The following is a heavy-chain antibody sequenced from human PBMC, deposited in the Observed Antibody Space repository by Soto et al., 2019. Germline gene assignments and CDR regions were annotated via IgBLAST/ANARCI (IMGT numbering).Heavy chain of an antibody. V-gene: IGHV4-30-4*01. CDR3: ARVSGYETLLDV. Sequence: QVQLQESGPGLVKPSQTLSLTCTVSGGSISRGDYYWSWIRQPPGKGLEWIGYIYYSGSTYYNPSLKSRVTISVDTSKTQFSLKLSSVTAADTAVYYFARVSGYETLLDVWGQGTTVTVSS. CDR1: GGSISRGDYY. J-gene: IGHJ6*02. CDR2: IYYSGST. D-gene: IGHD5-12*01.